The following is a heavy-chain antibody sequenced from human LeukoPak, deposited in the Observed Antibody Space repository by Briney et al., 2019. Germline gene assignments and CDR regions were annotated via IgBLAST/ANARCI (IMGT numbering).Heavy chain of an antibody. CDR1: GGSFSDYT. CDR3: ARGRYDFVWGSYRHYFYDF. V-gene: IGHV4-34*01. CDR2: INQSGST. J-gene: IGHJ4*02. Sequence: PSETLSLTCAVNGGSFSDYTWTWVRQSPGKGLEWIGEINQSGSTNYNPSLESRVAISSDSSKKQFSLNLTSVTAADTAMYFCARGRYDFVWGSYRHYFYDFWGQGTLVTVSS. D-gene: IGHD3-16*02.